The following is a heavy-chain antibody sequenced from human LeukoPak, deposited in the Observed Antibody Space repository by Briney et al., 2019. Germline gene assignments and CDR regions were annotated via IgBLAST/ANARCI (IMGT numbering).Heavy chain of an antibody. Sequence: PSETLSLTCTVSGGSISSYYWSWIRQPAGKELEWIGRIYTSGSTNYNPSLKSRVTISVDTSKNQFSLKLSSVTAADTAVYYCARVVHTVTTWYYYYGMDVWGQGTTVTVSS. CDR2: IYTSGST. CDR3: ARVVHTVTTWYYYYGMDV. V-gene: IGHV4-4*07. D-gene: IGHD4-17*01. CDR1: GGSISSYY. J-gene: IGHJ6*02.